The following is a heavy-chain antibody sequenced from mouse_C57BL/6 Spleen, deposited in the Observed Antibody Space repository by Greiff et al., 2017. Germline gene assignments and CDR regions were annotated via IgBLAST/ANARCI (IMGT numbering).Heavy chain of an antibody. J-gene: IGHJ3*01. V-gene: IGHV2-4*01. D-gene: IGHD2-4*01. Sequence: LQESGPGLVQPSQSLSITCTVSGFSLNSSGVHWVRQPPGKGLEWLGVIWSGGSTDFNAAFISRLSISKDNSKSQVFFKMNSLQADYTAIYYCASYDYDGSWFAYCGQGTLVTVSA. CDR1: GFSLNSSG. CDR2: IWSGGST. CDR3: ASYDYDGSWFAY.